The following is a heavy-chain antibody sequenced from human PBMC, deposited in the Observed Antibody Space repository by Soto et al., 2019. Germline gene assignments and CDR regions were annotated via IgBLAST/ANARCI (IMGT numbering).Heavy chain of an antibody. V-gene: IGHV4-31*03. Sequence: SETLSLTCTVSGGSISSGGYYWSWIRQHPGKGLEWIGYIYYSGSTYYNPSPKSRVTISVDTSKNQFSLKLSSVTAADTAVYYCARFLGSGSYYKAYYYYYYMDVWGKGTTVTVSS. CDR3: ARFLGSGSYYKAYYYYYYMDV. D-gene: IGHD3-10*01. CDR1: GGSISSGGYY. CDR2: IYYSGST. J-gene: IGHJ6*03.